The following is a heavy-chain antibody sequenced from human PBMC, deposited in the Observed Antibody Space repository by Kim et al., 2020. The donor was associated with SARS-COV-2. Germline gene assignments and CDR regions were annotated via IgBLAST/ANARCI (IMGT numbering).Heavy chain of an antibody. V-gene: IGHV3-23*01. J-gene: IGHJ3*02. CDR1: GFTFRTYA. Sequence: GGSLRLSCATSGFTFRTYAMSWVRQAPGKGLEWLSAISGSGATPHYADSVKGRFTISRDNSMNTLSLQMTSLRVEDTALYYCAKDGDTSTTRTDSLDIWGQGTMVTVSS. CDR2: ISGSGATP. CDR3: AKDGDTSTTRTDSLDI. D-gene: IGHD3-16*01.